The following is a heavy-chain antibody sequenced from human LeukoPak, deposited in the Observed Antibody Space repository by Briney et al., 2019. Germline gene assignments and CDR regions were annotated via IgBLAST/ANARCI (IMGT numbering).Heavy chain of an antibody. D-gene: IGHD3-22*01. Sequence: ASVKVSCKASGYTFINYGISWVRQAPGQGLEWMGRINPNSGGTNYAQKFQGRVTMTRDTSISTAYMELSRLRSDDTAVYYCARGGDYYDSRTVSIYWGQGTLVTVSS. CDR1: GYTFINYG. J-gene: IGHJ4*02. CDR3: ARGGDYYDSRTVSIY. CDR2: INPNSGGT. V-gene: IGHV1-2*06.